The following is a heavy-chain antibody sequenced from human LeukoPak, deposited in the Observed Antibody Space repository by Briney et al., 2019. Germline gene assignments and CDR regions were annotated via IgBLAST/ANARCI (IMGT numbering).Heavy chain of an antibody. CDR2: IHHSGST. Sequence: SGTLSLTCAVSGASISSSYWWSWVGQPPGKGLEWIGEIHHSGSTKYNPSLKSRVTISVDKSKNQFSLKLSSVTAADTAVYYCAPSPCSGDSCYRFDFWGQGTQVTVSS. V-gene: IGHV4-4*02. D-gene: IGHD2-15*01. CDR1: GASISSSYW. CDR3: APSPCSGDSCYRFDF. J-gene: IGHJ4*02.